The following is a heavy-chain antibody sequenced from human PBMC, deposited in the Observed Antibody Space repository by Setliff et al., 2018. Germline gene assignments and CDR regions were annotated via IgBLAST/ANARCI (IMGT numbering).Heavy chain of an antibody. Sequence: SETLSLTCDVSGYSISSYYWSWIRQPAGKGLEWIGFISYSGITTCNVSLKSRVSISVDTSKNQFSLNLSSVTAEDTAVYYCARRVAIFGVVLLNWFDPWGQGTLVTVSS. V-gene: IGHV4-59*08. CDR1: GYSISSYY. CDR2: ISYSGIT. D-gene: IGHD3-3*01. J-gene: IGHJ5*02. CDR3: ARRVAIFGVVLLNWFDP.